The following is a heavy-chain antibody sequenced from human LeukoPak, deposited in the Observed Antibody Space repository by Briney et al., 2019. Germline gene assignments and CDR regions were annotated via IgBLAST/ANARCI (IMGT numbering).Heavy chain of an antibody. CDR1: GFTFSSYS. D-gene: IGHD3-10*01. CDR3: ARDRITMVRGAILFDP. Sequence: PGGSLRLSCAASGFTFSSYSMNWVRQAPGKGLEWVSSISSSSSYIYYADSVKGRFTISRDNAKNSLYLQMNSLRAEDTAVYYCARDRITMVRGAILFDPWGQGTLVTVSS. J-gene: IGHJ5*02. CDR2: ISSSSSYI. V-gene: IGHV3-21*01.